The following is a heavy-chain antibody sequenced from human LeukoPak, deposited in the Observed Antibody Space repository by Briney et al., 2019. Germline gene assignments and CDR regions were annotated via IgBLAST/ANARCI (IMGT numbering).Heavy chain of an antibody. J-gene: IGHJ4*02. CDR3: AGSAARSGTFDY. CDR1: GGSFSSYY. D-gene: IGHD1-14*01. CDR2: INHSGST. Sequence: SETLSLTCAVYGGSFSSYYWSWIRQPPGKGLEWIGEINHSGSTNYNPSLKSRVTISVDTSKNQFSLKLSSVTAADTAVYYCAGSAARSGTFDYWGQGTLVTVSS. V-gene: IGHV4-34*01.